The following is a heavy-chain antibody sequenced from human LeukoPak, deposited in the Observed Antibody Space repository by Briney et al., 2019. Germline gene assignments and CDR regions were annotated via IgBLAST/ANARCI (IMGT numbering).Heavy chain of an antibody. J-gene: IGHJ4*02. D-gene: IGHD4-11*01. Sequence: PGGSLTLSCSAYGFTFSSYWMQWVRQGPGKGLVWVSRINTDWSRTIYADSVKGRFTISRDNAKNTLYLQMNSLRPEGTAMHYCARAKSNYPRGYWGEGTLVTVSS. CDR2: INTDWSRT. CDR3: ARAKSNYPRGY. CDR1: GFTFSSYW. V-gene: IGHV3-74*01.